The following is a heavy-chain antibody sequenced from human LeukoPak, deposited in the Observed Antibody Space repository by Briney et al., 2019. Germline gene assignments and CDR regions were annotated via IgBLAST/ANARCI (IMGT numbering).Heavy chain of an antibody. V-gene: IGHV3-30*09. D-gene: IGHD3-22*01. CDR1: GFTFSSYA. CDR2: ISDDGRSK. CDR3: ARADVTMIAVSLYPEGVEYLQH. Sequence: GGSLRLSCAASGFTFSSYAMHWVRQAPGKGLEWVALISDDGRSKHYADSVKGRFAISRDNSRNTQFLQMNSLRPEDTAVYYCARADVTMIAVSLYPEGVEYLQHWGQGTLVTVSS. J-gene: IGHJ1*01.